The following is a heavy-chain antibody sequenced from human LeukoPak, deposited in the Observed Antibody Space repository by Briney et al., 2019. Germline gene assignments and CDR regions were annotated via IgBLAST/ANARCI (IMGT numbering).Heavy chain of an antibody. V-gene: IGHV3-23*01. Sequence: GGSLRLSCAASGFSITDWPLSWVRQAPGEGLEWVSAIGVRTHYANSVKSRFTISREGSKTPLYRQINSLTLEDTAIYVWAAGHQNSLEGYWGQGDLVSV. CDR2: IGVRT. CDR1: GFSITDWP. J-gene: IGHJ4*02. D-gene: IGHD1-1*01. CDR3: AAGHQNSLEGY.